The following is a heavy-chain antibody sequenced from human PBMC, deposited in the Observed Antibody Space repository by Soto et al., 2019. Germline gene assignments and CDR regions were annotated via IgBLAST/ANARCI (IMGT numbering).Heavy chain of an antibody. CDR1: GGSFSGYY. J-gene: IGHJ3*02. Sequence: QVQLQQWGAGLLKPSETLSLTCAVYGGSFSGYYWSWIRQPPGKGLEWIGEINHSGSTNYNPSLKSRVTISVDTSKNQFSLKLSSVTAADTGVYYCAGELLWFGEEEAFDIWGQGKMVPVSS. CDR3: AGELLWFGEEEAFDI. CDR2: INHSGST. V-gene: IGHV4-34*01. D-gene: IGHD3-10*01.